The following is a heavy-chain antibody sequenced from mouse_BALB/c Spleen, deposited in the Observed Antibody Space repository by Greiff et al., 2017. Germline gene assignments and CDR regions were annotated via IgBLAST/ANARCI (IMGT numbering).Heavy chain of an antibody. CDR1: GFTFSSYA. D-gene: IGHD2-1*01. CDR3: ARVYGNYFFDY. Sequence: EVMLVESGGGLVKPGGSLKLSCAASGFTFSSYAMSWVRQSPEKRLEWVAEISSGGSYTYYPDTVTGRFTISRDNAKNTLYLEMSSLRSEDTAMYYCARVYGNYFFDYWGQGTTLTVSS. V-gene: IGHV5-9-4*01. J-gene: IGHJ2*01. CDR2: ISSGGSYT.